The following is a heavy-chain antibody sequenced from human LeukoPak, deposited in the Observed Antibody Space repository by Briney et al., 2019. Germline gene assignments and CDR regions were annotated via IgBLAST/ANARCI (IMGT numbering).Heavy chain of an antibody. CDR3: ARFLEWLSVFDY. V-gene: IGHV4-39*07. CDR2: IYYSGST. Sequence: SETLSLTCTVSGGSISVTSYYWGWIRQPPGKGLEWIGSIYYSGSTYYNPSLKSRVTISVDTSKNQFSLKLSSVTAADTAVYYCARFLEWLSVFDYWGQGTLVTVSS. J-gene: IGHJ4*02. CDR1: GGSISVTSYY. D-gene: IGHD3-3*01.